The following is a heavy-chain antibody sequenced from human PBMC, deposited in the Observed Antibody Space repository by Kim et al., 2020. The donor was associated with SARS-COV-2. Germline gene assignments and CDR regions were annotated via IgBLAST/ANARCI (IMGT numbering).Heavy chain of an antibody. J-gene: IGHJ6*02. Sequence: STKHKPDSVRGRFTIPRDNAKNSLYLQMNSLRAEDTAVYYCAAFGEDSMDVWGQGTTVTVSS. D-gene: IGHD3-10*01. V-gene: IGHV3-48*01. CDR2: STK. CDR3: AAFGEDSMDV.